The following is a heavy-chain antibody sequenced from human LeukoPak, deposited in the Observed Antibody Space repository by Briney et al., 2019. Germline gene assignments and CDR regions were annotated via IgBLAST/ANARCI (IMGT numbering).Heavy chain of an antibody. CDR2: IYYSGNT. CDR3: ARQTGSGLFILP. CDR1: GVSISSSNSY. D-gene: IGHD3/OR15-3a*01. J-gene: IGHJ4*02. V-gene: IGHV4-39*01. Sequence: TASETLSLTCTVSGVSISSSNSYWGWIRQPPGKGLEWTGSIYYSGNTYYNASLKSQVSISIDTSKNQFSLRLTSVTAADTAVYYCARQTGSGLFILPGGQGTLVTVSS.